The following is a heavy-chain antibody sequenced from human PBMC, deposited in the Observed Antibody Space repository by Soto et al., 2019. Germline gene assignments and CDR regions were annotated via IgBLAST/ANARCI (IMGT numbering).Heavy chain of an antibody. CDR2: IYYSGST. Sequence: PSETLSLTCTFSGGSISSYYWSWIRQPPGKGLEWIGYIYYSGSTNYNPSLKSRVTISVDTSKNQFSLKLSSVTAADTAVYYCARDLREPYYYYGMDVWGQGTTVTVSS. CDR3: ARDLREPYYYYGMDV. D-gene: IGHD1-1*01. CDR1: GGSISSYY. J-gene: IGHJ6*02. V-gene: IGHV4-59*01.